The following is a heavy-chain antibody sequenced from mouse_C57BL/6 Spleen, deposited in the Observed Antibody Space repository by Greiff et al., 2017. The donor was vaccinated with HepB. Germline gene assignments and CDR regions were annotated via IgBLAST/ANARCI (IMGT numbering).Heavy chain of an antibody. V-gene: IGHV3-6*01. CDR2: ISYDGSN. CDR1: GYSITSGYY. J-gene: IGHJ3*01. D-gene: IGHD1-3*01. Sequence: EVKLQESGPGLVKPSQSLSLTCSVTGYSITSGYYWNWIRQFPGNKLEWMGYISYDGSNNYNPSLKNRNSITRDTSKNQFFLKLNSVTTEDTATYYCVSGGLFPLAYWGQGTLVTVSA. CDR3: VSGGLFPLAY.